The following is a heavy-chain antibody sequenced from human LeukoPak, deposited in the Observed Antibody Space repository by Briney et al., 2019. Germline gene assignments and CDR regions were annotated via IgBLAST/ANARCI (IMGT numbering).Heavy chain of an antibody. CDR2: IKNDGSDQ. D-gene: IGHD3-16*02. J-gene: IGHJ6*02. CDR3: ARVAHDYVWGSYRQYGLDV. V-gene: IGHV3-7*01. Sequence: PGGSLTLSCAASGFTFNNYWMTWVRQAPGKGLEWVANIKNDGSDQYYVDSVKGRFSISRDNAKNSLYLQVYSRRDEDTAVYYCARVAHDYVWGSYRQYGLDVWGQGTTVTVSS. CDR1: GFTFNNYW.